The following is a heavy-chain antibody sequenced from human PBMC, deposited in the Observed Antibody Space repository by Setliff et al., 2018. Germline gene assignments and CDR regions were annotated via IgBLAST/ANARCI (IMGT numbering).Heavy chain of an antibody. D-gene: IGHD3-10*01. J-gene: IGHJ4*02. CDR2: MYYSGST. CDR3: ARHLLVQGTYHFDY. CDR1: GGSISSGSYY. V-gene: IGHV4-39*01. Sequence: SETLSLTCSVSGGSISSGSYYWGWIRQSPGKGLEWIGSMYYSGSTYYNPSLKGRVTLSVDTTKNQFSRKLTSMTAADTAVYFCARHLLVQGTYHFDYWGQGSPVTVSS.